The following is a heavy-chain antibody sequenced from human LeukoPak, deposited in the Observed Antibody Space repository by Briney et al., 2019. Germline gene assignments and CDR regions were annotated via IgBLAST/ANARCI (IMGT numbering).Heavy chain of an antibody. Sequence: GGSLRLSCAASGFTFNSYWMNWVRQAPGKGLEWVSSISSSTSYIYYADSVKGRFTISRDNAKNSLYLQMNSLRAEDTAVYYCARGGSGGYYGDYWGQEPWSPSPQ. J-gene: IGHJ4*01. CDR3: ARGGSGGYYGDY. CDR1: GFTFNSYW. V-gene: IGHV3-21*01. D-gene: IGHD3-22*01. CDR2: ISSSTSYI.